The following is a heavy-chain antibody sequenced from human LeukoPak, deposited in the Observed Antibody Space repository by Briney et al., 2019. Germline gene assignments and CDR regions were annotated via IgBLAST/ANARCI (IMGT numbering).Heavy chain of an antibody. CDR3: ARDIAGGWNYFDY. J-gene: IGHJ4*02. Sequence: ASVKVSCKASGYTFTSYNIHWVRQAPGQGLEWMGIINPTGGSTGYAQKFQGRVTMTRDTSTTTVYMEMSSLRSEDTAVYCCARDIAGGWNYFDYWGQGTLVTVSS. CDR2: INPTGGST. D-gene: IGHD1-14*01. V-gene: IGHV1-46*01. CDR1: GYTFTSYN.